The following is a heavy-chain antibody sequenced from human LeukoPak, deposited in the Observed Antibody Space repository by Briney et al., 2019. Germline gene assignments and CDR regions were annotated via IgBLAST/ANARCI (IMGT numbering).Heavy chain of an antibody. CDR1: GFTFSNYA. D-gene: IGHD2-2*01. CDR2: ISYEGSVT. V-gene: IGHV3-30*04. Sequence: PGKSLRLSCAASGFTFSNYAFHWVRQPPGKGLEWAAVISYEGSVTYYADSVKGRFTISRDNSKNTLDLQMNSLRAEDTAVYYCAIICSSTSPLGYWGQGTLVTVSS. CDR3: AIICSSTSPLGY. J-gene: IGHJ4*02.